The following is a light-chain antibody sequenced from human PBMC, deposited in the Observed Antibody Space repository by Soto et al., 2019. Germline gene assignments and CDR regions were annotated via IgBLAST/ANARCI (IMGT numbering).Light chain of an antibody. J-gene: IGKJ4*01. V-gene: IGKV3-15*01. CDR1: QSVSSN. CDR3: QQYNNWPPLT. Sequence: EIVMTQSPATLSVSPGERATLSCRASQSVSSNLAWYQQKPGQAPRLLIYGASTRATGIPARFSGSGSGTXXXXTXSSXQPEXFAVYYCQQYNNWPPLTFGGGTKVEIK. CDR2: GAS.